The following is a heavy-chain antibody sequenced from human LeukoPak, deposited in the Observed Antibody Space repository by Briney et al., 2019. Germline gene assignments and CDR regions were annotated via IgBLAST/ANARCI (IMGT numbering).Heavy chain of an antibody. CDR1: GGTFSSYA. CDR3: SSLGYCISTSCADFDY. Sequence: ASVKVSCKASGGTFSSYAISWVRQAPGQGLEWMGGIIPIFGTANYAQKFQGRVTMTRDTSISTAYMELSRLTSDDTAVYYCSSLGYCISTSCADFDYWGQGTLVTVSS. V-gene: IGHV1-69*05. CDR2: IIPIFGTA. D-gene: IGHD2-2*01. J-gene: IGHJ4*02.